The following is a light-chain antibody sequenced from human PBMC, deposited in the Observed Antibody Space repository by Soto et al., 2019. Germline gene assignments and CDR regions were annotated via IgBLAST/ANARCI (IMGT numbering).Light chain of an antibody. CDR3: LQHDSYPRT. V-gene: IGKV1-17*01. J-gene: IGKJ1*01. CDR1: QGIGND. Sequence: IVMTQSPSSLSASVGDRVTITCRASQGIGNDLGWYQQKPGKAPKRLIYLTYSLQTGVPSRFSGSGSGTEFSLTISSLQPEDSATYFCLQHDSYPRTFGQGTKVDIK. CDR2: LTY.